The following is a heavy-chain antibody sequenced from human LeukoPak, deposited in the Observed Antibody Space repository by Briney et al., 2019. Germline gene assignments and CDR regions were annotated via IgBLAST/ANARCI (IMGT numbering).Heavy chain of an antibody. CDR2: ISYDGSNK. Sequence: GGSLRLSCAASGFTFSSYGMHWVRQAPGKGLEWVAVISYDGSNKYYADSVKGRFTISRDNSKNTLYLQMNSLRAEDTAVYYCAKDRSVAGNYYYYGMDVRGKGTTVTVSS. CDR1: GFTFSSYG. V-gene: IGHV3-30*18. D-gene: IGHD6-19*01. CDR3: AKDRSVAGNYYYYGMDV. J-gene: IGHJ6*04.